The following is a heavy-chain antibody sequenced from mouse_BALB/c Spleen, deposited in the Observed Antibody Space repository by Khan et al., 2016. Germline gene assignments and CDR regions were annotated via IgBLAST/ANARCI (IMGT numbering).Heavy chain of an antibody. Sequence: QIQLVQSGPELKKPGETVKISCKASEYTFTNYGMNWVKQAPGKGLKWMGWINTNTGEPTYAEEFKGRFAFSLEAPASTAYLQINNLKNEDSATYCCARTGDYPYYAMDYWGQGTSVTVSS. J-gene: IGHJ4*01. CDR1: EYTFTNYG. D-gene: IGHD2-13*01. V-gene: IGHV9-3*02. CDR2: INTNTGEP. CDR3: ARTGDYPYYAMDY.